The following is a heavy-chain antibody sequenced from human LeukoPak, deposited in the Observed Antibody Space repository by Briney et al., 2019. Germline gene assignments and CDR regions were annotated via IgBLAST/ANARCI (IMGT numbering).Heavy chain of an antibody. V-gene: IGHV3-11*01. D-gene: IGHD6-13*01. J-gene: IGHJ4*02. CDR3: ARDLGEQLVSFDY. CDR1: GFTFSDYY. CDR2: ISSSGSTI. Sequence: PGGSLRLSCAASGFTFSDYYMSWIRQAPGKGLEWVSYISSSGSTICYADSVKGRFTISRDNAKNSLYLQMNSLRAEDTAVYYCARDLGEQLVSFDYWGQGTLVTVSS.